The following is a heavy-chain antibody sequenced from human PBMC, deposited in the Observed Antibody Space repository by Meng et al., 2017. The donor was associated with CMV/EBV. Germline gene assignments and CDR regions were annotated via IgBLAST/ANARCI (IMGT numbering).Heavy chain of an antibody. CDR2: IYSGGSST. Sequence: GESLKISCAASGFTVSSNYMSWVRQAPGKGLEWVSVIYSGGSSTYYADSVKGRFTISRDNSKNTLYLQMNSRRAEDTAVYYCAKGGSSWYDPWGQGTMVTVSS. CDR1: GFTVSSNY. V-gene: IGHV3-23*03. D-gene: IGHD6-13*01. J-gene: IGHJ5*02. CDR3: AKGGSSWYDP.